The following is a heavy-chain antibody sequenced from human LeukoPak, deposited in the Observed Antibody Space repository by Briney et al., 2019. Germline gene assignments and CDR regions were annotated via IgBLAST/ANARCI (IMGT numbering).Heavy chain of an antibody. V-gene: IGHV3-48*01. CDR1: GFPFITYN. CDR2: IDSSSSTI. D-gene: IGHD3-16*02. J-gene: IGHJ4*02. CDR3: VRDRGISFYFDY. Sequence: PGGSLRLSCAVSGFPFITYNMNWVRQAPGKGLEWVSYIDSSSSTIYYADSVKGRFTVSRDNDKNSLDLQMNSLRADDTAVYYCVRDRGISFYFDYWGQGTLVTVSS.